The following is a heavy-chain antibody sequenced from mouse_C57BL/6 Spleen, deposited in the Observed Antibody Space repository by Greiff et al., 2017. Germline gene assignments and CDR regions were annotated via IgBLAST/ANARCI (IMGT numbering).Heavy chain of an antibody. Sequence: EVKLVESGEGLVKPGGSLKLSCAASGFTFSSYAMSWVRQTPEKRLEWVAYISSGGDYIYYADTVKGRFTISRDNARNTLYLQMSSLKSEDTAMYYCTRDSNWDNGNYFDYWGQGTTLTVSS. CDR3: TRDSNWDNGNYFDY. V-gene: IGHV5-9-1*02. D-gene: IGHD4-1*02. CDR2: ISSGGDYI. CDR1: GFTFSSYA. J-gene: IGHJ2*01.